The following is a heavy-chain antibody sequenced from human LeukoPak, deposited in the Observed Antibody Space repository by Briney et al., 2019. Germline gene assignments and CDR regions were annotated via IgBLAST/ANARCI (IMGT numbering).Heavy chain of an antibody. CDR2: ISAYNGNT. D-gene: IGHD3-10*01. J-gene: IGHJ3*02. Sequence: GASVKVSCKASGYTFTGFYMHWVRQAPGQGLEWMGWISAYNGNTNYAQKLQGRVTMTTDTSTSTAYMELRSLRSDDTAVYYCARDSQRLLWFGELLGGAFDIWGQGTMVTVSS. V-gene: IGHV1-18*04. CDR1: GYTFTGFY. CDR3: ARDSQRLLWFGELLGGAFDI.